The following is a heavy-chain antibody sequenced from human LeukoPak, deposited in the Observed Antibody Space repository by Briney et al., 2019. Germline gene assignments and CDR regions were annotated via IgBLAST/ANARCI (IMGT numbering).Heavy chain of an antibody. V-gene: IGHV4-59*03. CDR3: AKIPGDRPDD. CDR2: MYNSGRTT. Sequence: SETLSLTCTVSGGSIISSYWTWIRQPPGKGLEWIGYMYNSGRTTNYNPSLKSRATISMDTSKNRFSLNLKSVTAADTAIYYCAKIPGDRPDDWGQGTLVTVS. J-gene: IGHJ4*02. CDR1: GGSIISSY. D-gene: IGHD7-27*01.